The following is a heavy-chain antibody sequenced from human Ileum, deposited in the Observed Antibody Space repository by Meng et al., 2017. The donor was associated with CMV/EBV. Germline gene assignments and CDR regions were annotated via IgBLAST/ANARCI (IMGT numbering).Heavy chain of an antibody. CDR1: GFSCSRYC. Sequence: LRRTCAASGFSCSRYCMHWVRQAPGKGLVWVSRINTDGSTTEYANSVKGRFTISRDNAKNTVYLQMNSLRAEDTDVYYCVRLLDSDYWGQGTLVTVSS. CDR2: INTDGSTT. J-gene: IGHJ4*02. CDR3: VRLLDSDY. D-gene: IGHD3-16*01. V-gene: IGHV3-74*03.